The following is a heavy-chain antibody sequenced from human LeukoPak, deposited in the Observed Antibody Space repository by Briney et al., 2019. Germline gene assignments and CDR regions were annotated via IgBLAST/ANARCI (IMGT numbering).Heavy chain of an antibody. CDR3: ASPYDFWSGYIEPVRGDF. Sequence: PGGSLRLSRAASGFTFSRYAMHWVRQAPGKGLEWVAVISYDGSNKFYADSVKGRFTISRDNSKNTLYLQMNTLRAEDTAVYYCASPYDFWSGYIEPVRGDFWGQGTLVTVSS. CDR2: ISYDGSNK. V-gene: IGHV3-30-3*01. J-gene: IGHJ4*02. D-gene: IGHD3-3*01. CDR1: GFTFSRYA.